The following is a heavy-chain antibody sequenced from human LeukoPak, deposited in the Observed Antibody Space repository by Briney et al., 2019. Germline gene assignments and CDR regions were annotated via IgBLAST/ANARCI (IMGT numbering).Heavy chain of an antibody. CDR1: GFTFSNYG. CDR2: IRYDGSEK. J-gene: IGHJ4*02. Sequence: GGSLRLSCGASGFTFSNYGMHWVRQTPGKGLEWVAFIRYDGSEKYYADSVKDRHTISRDNSKNTLYLQMFSLRTEDTAVYYCAKGRDYYLDYWGQGTLVTVSS. V-gene: IGHV3-30*02. CDR3: AKGRDYYLDY. D-gene: IGHD3/OR15-3a*01.